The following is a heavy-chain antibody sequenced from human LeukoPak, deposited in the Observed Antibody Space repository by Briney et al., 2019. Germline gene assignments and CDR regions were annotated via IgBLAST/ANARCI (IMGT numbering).Heavy chain of an antibody. J-gene: IGHJ4*02. Sequence: GGSLRLSCAASGFSVSDAWMNWVRQAPGKGLEWVGRIKSKTDGGTTDYSAPVKGRFTISRDDSKNTLYLEMNSLKTEETAVYYWTPDPKAYNFDYWGQGTLVTVSS. CDR2: IKSKTDGGTT. D-gene: IGHD5-24*01. CDR1: GFSVSDAW. V-gene: IGHV3-15*01. CDR3: TPDPKAYNFDY.